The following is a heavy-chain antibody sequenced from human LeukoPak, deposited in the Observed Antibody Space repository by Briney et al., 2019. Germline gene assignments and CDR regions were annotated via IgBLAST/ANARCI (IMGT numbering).Heavy chain of an antibody. J-gene: IGHJ5*02. CDR2: IYYSGST. D-gene: IGHD6-19*01. V-gene: IGHV4-39*07. CDR1: GGSISSSNYY. CDR3: ARGALRGSGWYWFDP. Sequence: SETLSLTCTVSGGSISSSNYYWGWIRQPPGKGLEWIGSIYYSGSTNYNPSLKSRVTISVDTSKNQFSLKLSSVTAADTAVYYCARGALRGSGWYWFDPWGQGTLVTVSS.